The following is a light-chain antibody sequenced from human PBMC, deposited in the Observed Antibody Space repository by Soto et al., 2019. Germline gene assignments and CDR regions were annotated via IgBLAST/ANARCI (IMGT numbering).Light chain of an antibody. CDR2: GAS. CDR1: QSVSSSY. Sequence: EIVLTQSPGTLSLSPGERATLSCRASQSVSSSYLAWYQQKPGQAPRLLIYGASSRATGIPDRFSGSGSGTDFTLTISRLESEDFAVYFCQQYGATFGQGTNVAIK. J-gene: IGKJ1*01. V-gene: IGKV3-20*01. CDR3: QQYGAT.